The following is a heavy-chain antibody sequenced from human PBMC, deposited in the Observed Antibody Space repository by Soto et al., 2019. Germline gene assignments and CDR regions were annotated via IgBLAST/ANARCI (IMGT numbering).Heavy chain of an antibody. Sequence: GGSLRLSCAASGFTFSSYGMHWVRQAPGKGLEWVAVISYDGSNKYYADSVKGRFTISRDNSKNTLYLQMNSLRAEDTAVYYCAKDRGYSSSWYTGNFDYWGQGTLVTVSS. CDR1: GFTFSSYG. V-gene: IGHV3-30*18. CDR3: AKDRGYSSSWYTGNFDY. J-gene: IGHJ4*02. CDR2: ISYDGSNK. D-gene: IGHD6-13*01.